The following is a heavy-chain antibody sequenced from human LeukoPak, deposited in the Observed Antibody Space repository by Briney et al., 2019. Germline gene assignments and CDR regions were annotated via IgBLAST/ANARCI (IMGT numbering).Heavy chain of an antibody. CDR1: GYSISSGYY. V-gene: IGHV4-38-2*01. J-gene: IGHJ4*02. CDR2: IFRAGNT. Sequence: PETLSATCGVSGYSISSGYYWGWIRQPPGKGLEWIGTIFRAGNTYYNPSLKSRVTISVDTSKNQFSLKLSSVTAANTATYYCARVVTLGGNAYWGQATLVTVSS. CDR3: ARVVTLGGNAY. D-gene: IGHD4-23*01.